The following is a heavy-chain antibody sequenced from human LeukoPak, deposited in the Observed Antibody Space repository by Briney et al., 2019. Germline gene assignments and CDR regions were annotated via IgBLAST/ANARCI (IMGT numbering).Heavy chain of an antibody. CDR3: ARGVSRDGYIY. Sequence: SETLSLTCTVSGGSINSGGYYWSWIRQHPGKGLEWIGYIYYSGSTYYNPSLKSRVTISVDTSKNQFSLKLSSVTAADTAVYYCARGVSRDGYIYWGQGTLVTVSS. CDR2: IYYSGST. V-gene: IGHV4-31*03. J-gene: IGHJ4*02. D-gene: IGHD5-24*01. CDR1: GGSINSGGYY.